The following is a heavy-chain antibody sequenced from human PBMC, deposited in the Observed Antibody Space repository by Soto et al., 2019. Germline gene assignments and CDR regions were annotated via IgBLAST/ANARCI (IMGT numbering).Heavy chain of an antibody. V-gene: IGHV4-4*02. CDR2: IFHTGSA. CDR1: GGSITSNW. Sequence: QVQLQESGPGLMKPSGTLSLTCAVSGGSITSNWWSWVRQPPGKGLEWIAEIFHTGSANYNPSLMGRLTISMDKSRNHLSQNLNSVTAADTAVYYCARHIAVSGTRGFDHWGQGTLVTVSS. J-gene: IGHJ4*02. CDR3: ARHIAVSGTRGFDH. D-gene: IGHD2-21*01.